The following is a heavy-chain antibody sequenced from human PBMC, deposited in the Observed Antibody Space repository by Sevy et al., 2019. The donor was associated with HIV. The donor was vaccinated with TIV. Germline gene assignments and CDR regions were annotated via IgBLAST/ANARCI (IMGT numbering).Heavy chain of an antibody. J-gene: IGHJ4*02. CDR1: GYTFTSYG. CDR3: ARDLYYCISTSCYWPLDY. Sequence: ASVKVSCKASGYTFTSYGISWVRQAPGQGLEWMGWISAYNGNTNYAQKLQGRVTMTTDTSTSTAYMELRSLRSDDTAVYYFARDLYYCISTSCYWPLDYWGQGTLVTVSS. CDR2: ISAYNGNT. D-gene: IGHD2-2*01. V-gene: IGHV1-18*01.